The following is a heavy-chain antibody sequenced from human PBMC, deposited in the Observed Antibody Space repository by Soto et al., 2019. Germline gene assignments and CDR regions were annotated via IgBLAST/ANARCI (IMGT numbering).Heavy chain of an antibody. D-gene: IGHD1-1*01. CDR2: ISAYNGNT. CDR3: ARSGLLEPYYYYSYGMDV. CDR1: GYTFTSYG. V-gene: IGHV1-18*01. Sequence: QVQLVQSGAEVKKPGASVKVSCKASGYTFTSYGISWVRQAPGQGLEWMGWISAYNGNTNYAQKLQGRVTMTTDTXTXTXXMELRSLRSDDTAVYYCARSGLLEPYYYYSYGMDVWGQGTTVTVSS. J-gene: IGHJ6*02.